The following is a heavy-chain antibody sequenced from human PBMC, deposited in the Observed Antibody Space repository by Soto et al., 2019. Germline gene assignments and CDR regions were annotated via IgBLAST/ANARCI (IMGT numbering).Heavy chain of an antibody. J-gene: IGHJ2*01. D-gene: IGHD6-19*01. CDR3: TSQWLVRYFDL. CDR2: VNHSGST. Sequence: QVQLQQWGAGLLKPSETLSLTCAVYGGSFNAYYWSWIRQPPGKELEWIGEVNHSGSTTYNPSLKRRSTVSXXPSKNQFSLKLSSMTAADTAVYYCTSQWLVRYFDLWGRGTLVTVSS. CDR1: GGSFNAYY. V-gene: IGHV4-34*02.